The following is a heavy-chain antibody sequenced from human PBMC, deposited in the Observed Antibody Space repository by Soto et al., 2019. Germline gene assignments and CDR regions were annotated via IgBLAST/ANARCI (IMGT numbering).Heavy chain of an antibody. J-gene: IGHJ6*02. D-gene: IGHD3-10*01. CDR3: AGMVRGVGHLYGMDV. Sequence: PSETLSLTCAVSGGSISSGGYSWSWIRQPPGKGLEWIGYIYHSGSTYYNPSLKSRVTISVDRSKNQFSLKLSSVTAADTAVYYCAGMVRGVGHLYGMDVWGQGTTVTAP. V-gene: IGHV4-30-2*01. CDR2: IYHSGST. CDR1: GGSISSGGYS.